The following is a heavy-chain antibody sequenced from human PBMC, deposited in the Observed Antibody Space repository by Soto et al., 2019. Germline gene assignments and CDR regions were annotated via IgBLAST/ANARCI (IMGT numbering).Heavy chain of an antibody. CDR1: GFTFSTYA. V-gene: IGHV3-23*01. CDR3: AKGPSYYYDSSGYVDFDY. J-gene: IGHJ4*02. CDR2: ISGSGGST. Sequence: EVQLLETGGGLVQPGGSLRLSCTASGFTFSTYAMSWVRQAPGEGLEWVSSISGSGGSTYYADSVKGRFTISRDNSKNTLYLQMNSLRAEDTAVYYCAKGPSYYYDSSGYVDFDYWGQGTLVTVSS. D-gene: IGHD3-22*01.